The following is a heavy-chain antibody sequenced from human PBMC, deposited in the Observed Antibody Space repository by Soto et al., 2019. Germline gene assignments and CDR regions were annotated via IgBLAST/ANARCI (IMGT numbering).Heavy chain of an antibody. CDR1: GGLFSSYP. Sequence: QEQLVQSGAEVKKPGSSVKVSCTASGGLFSSYPISWVRQVPGQGLEWMGGIIPVFQTAYYTQRFQGRVTITADESTNTAYMELSSLRSEDTAIYYCAREITYGGGSFSLGLWGQGTLVTVSS. J-gene: IGHJ4*02. CDR3: AREITYGGGSFSLGL. CDR2: IIPVFQTA. V-gene: IGHV1-69*01. D-gene: IGHD3-10*01.